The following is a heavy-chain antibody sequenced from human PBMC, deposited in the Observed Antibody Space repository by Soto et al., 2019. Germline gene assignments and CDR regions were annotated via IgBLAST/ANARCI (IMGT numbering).Heavy chain of an antibody. J-gene: IGHJ4*02. CDR1: GFTFSSYA. D-gene: IGHD6-19*01. CDR2: ISGSGGST. CDR3: AKDAEQWLHYFDY. Sequence: EVQLLESGGGLVQPGGTLRLSCAASGFTFSSYAMSWVRQAPGKGLEWVSAISGSGGSTYYADSVKGRFTISRANSKNTLYLQMNGLKAADTAVDYFAKDAEQWLHYFDYWGQGTLVTVSS. V-gene: IGHV3-23*01.